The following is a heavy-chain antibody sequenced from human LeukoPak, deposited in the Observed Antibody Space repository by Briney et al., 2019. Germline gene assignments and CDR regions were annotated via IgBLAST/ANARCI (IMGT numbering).Heavy chain of an antibody. J-gene: IGHJ4*02. V-gene: IGHV3-53*01. Sequence: GGSLRLSCAAYGFIVSNSYMSWVRQAPGKGLEWVSVLHTGGRTFYADSVMGRFTISTDNSKNTLFLQMNSLRAEDTAVYYCARDPSGNLYFDYWGQGALVTVSS. CDR3: ARDPSGNLYFDY. CDR2: LHTGGRT. D-gene: IGHD6-19*01. CDR1: GFIVSNSY.